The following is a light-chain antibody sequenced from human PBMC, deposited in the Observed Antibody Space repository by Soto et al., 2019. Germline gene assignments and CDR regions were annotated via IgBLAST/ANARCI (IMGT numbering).Light chain of an antibody. CDR3: QQLNSYLWT. J-gene: IGKJ1*01. Sequence: DIQMTQSASSLSASVRDRVTINCRASQSISSYLNWYQQRPGKAPNLLIYDATRLHSGVPPRFSGSGSGTEFTLTISSLQSEDFATYYCQQLNSYLWTFGQGTKVDI. CDR2: DAT. V-gene: IGKV1-9*01. CDR1: QSISSY.